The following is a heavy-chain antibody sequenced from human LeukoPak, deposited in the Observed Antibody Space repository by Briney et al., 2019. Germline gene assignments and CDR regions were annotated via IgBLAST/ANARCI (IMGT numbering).Heavy chain of an antibody. V-gene: IGHV4-30-4*01. D-gene: IGHD2-2*01. CDR3: ARGNCSSTSCRLPKFDP. J-gene: IGHJ5*02. CDR2: IYYSGST. Sequence: PSQTLSLTCTVSGGSISSGDYYWSWIRQPPGKGLEWIGYIYYSGSTYYNPSLKSRVTISVDTSKNQFSLKLSSVTAADTAVYYCARGNCSSTSCRLPKFDPWGQGTLVTVSS. CDR1: GGSISSGDYY.